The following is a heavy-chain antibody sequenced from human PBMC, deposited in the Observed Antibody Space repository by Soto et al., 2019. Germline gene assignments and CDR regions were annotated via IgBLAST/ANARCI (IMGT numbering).Heavy chain of an antibody. D-gene: IGHD2-15*01. CDR2: ISAYNGNT. CDR1: GYTFTRYG. V-gene: IGHV1-18*01. CDR3: ASETVHCSGGSCYSGPY. J-gene: IGHJ4*02. Sequence: QDQLVQSGAEVKKPGASVKVSCKASGYTFTRYGISWVRQAPGQGLEWMGWISAYNGNTNYAQKLQGRVTMTTDTSTSTAYMELRSLRSDDTAVYYCASETVHCSGGSCYSGPYWGQRTLVTVSS.